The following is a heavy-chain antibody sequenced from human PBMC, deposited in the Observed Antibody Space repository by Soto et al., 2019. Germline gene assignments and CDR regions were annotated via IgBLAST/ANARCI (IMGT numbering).Heavy chain of an antibody. J-gene: IGHJ5*02. CDR3: ARRGYCSGTTCYKWFDP. Sequence: GESLKISCKGSGYSFSTYWIAWVRQMPGKGLEWTGIIYPGDSDTRYSPSFQGQVTISADKSISTAYLQWSSLKASDTAMYYCARRGYCSGTTCYKWFDPWGQGTLVTVSS. V-gene: IGHV5-51*01. CDR2: IYPGDSDT. CDR1: GYSFSTYW. D-gene: IGHD2-2*02.